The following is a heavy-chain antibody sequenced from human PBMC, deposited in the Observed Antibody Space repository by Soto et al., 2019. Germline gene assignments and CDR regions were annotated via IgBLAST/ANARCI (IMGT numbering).Heavy chain of an antibody. Sequence: QVQLVQSGTEVKKPGASVKVSCKVSGYDFTTYHIHWVRQGAGQGLEWMGWMNPNSGDTGYAQKFQGRVSMIRDTSIKTPSMELNNLGSADTAVDDCARGLEWLRTYWGQGTLVTVSS. CDR1: GYDFTTYH. CDR3: ARGLEWLRTY. CDR2: MNPNSGDT. J-gene: IGHJ4*02. V-gene: IGHV1-8*01. D-gene: IGHD6-19*01.